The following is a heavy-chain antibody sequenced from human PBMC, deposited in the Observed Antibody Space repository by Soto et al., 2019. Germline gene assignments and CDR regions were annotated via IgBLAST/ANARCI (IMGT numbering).Heavy chain of an antibody. CDR2: IFYSRST. CDR1: GGSISSYY. J-gene: IGHJ4*02. CDR3: ARVTINVSTYYFDY. Sequence: PSETLSLTCSVSGGSISSYYLSWIRQPPGKGLEWIGYIFYSRSTNYNPSLKSRVTMSIDTSKNQFSLKLSSVTAADTAVYYCARVTINVSTYYFDYWRQGTLVTVSS. V-gene: IGHV4-59*01.